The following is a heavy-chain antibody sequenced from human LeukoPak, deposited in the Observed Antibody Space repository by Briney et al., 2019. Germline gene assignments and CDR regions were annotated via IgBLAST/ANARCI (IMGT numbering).Heavy chain of an antibody. J-gene: IGHJ5*02. CDR1: GYTFTSYA. V-gene: IGHV7-4-1*02. Sequence: GSSVKVSCKASGYTFTSYAMNWVRQAPGQGLEWMGWINTNTGNPTYAQGFTGRFVFSLDTSVSTAYLQISSLKAEDTAVYYCARALRYPGSYLGWFDPWGQGTLVTVSS. CDR3: ARALRYPGSYLGWFDP. CDR2: INTNTGNP. D-gene: IGHD3-10*01.